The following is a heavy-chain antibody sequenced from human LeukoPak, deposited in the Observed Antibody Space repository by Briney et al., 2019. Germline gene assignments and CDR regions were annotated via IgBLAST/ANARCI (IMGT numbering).Heavy chain of an antibody. CDR1: GFTFSSYS. J-gene: IGHJ4*02. CDR2: ISSSGSTI. V-gene: IGHV3-48*04. D-gene: IGHD6-19*01. Sequence: GGSLRLSCAASGFTFSSYSMNWVRQAPGKGLEWVSYISSSGSTIYYADSVKGRFTISRDNAKNSLYLQMNSLGAEDTAVYYCAREAAVAGTVFDYWGQGTLVTVSS. CDR3: AREAAVAGTVFDY.